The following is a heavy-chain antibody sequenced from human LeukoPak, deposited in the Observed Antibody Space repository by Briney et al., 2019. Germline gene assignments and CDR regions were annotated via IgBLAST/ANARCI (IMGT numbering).Heavy chain of an antibody. Sequence: SETLSLTCTVSGGSISSSNWWSWVRQPPGKGLEWIGEIYHSGSTNYNPSLKSRVTISVDKSKNQFSLKLSSVTAADTAVYYCARHSPLDILTGFDYWGQGTLVTVSS. CDR3: ARHSPLDILTGFDY. V-gene: IGHV4-4*02. CDR2: IYHSGST. J-gene: IGHJ4*02. D-gene: IGHD3-9*01. CDR1: GGSISSSNW.